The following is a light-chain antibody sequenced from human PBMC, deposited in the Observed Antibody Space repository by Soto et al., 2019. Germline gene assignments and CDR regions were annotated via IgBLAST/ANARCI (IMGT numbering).Light chain of an antibody. V-gene: IGKV2D-29*01. CDR1: QTLLHSNGKSY. J-gene: IGKJ4*01. CDR2: EVS. CDR3: LQSLQFPLT. Sequence: EIVMTQTPLSLSVTPGQSASISCRSSQTLLHSNGKSYLYWYLQKAGQAPQLLIYEVSKRFSGVPDRFSDSGAGTDFTLKISRVEAEDVGVYYCLQSLQFPLTFGGGTKVEIK.